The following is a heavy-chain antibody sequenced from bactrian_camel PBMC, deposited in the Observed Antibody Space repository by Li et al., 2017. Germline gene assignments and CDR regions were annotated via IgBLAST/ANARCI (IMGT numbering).Heavy chain of an antibody. J-gene: IGHJ6*01. Sequence: HVQLVESGGGSVQTGGSLRLACTASGFTFDDDTEMGWYRQTTGGDDCDLVSSIGGDGTTHYLDSVSGRFTMSRDNAKSAVYLQMDSLKPEDTAVYYCAAEGPSWDSDSCVNSEIGYWGQGTQVTVS. V-gene: IGHV3S63*01. CDR2: IGGDGTT. CDR3: AAEGPSWDSDSCVNSEIGY. CDR1: GFTFDDDTE.